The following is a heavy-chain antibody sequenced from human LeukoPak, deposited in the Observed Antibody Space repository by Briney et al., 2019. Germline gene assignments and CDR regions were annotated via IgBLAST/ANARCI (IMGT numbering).Heavy chain of an antibody. J-gene: IGHJ4*02. CDR3: ARARIVGATFGY. V-gene: IGHV4-59*12. D-gene: IGHD1-26*01. CDR1: GGSISSYY. Sequence: PSETLSLTCTVSGGSISSYYWSWIRQPPGKGLEWIGYIYYSGSTNYNPSLKSRVTISVDTSKNQFSLKLSSVTAADTAVYYCARARIVGATFGYWGQGTLVTVSS. CDR2: IYYSGST.